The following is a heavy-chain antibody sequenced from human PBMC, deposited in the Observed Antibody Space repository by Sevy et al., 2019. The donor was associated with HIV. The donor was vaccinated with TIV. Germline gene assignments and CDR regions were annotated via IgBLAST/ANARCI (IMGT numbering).Heavy chain of an antibody. CDR1: GFTFSNYA. CDR2: LSYDGSDK. J-gene: IGHJ5*02. CDR3: ARDNFLYFWSRYYDS. Sequence: GGSLRLSCAASGFTFSNYAIHWVRQAPGKGLEWVAVLSYDGSDKDYADSVKGRFTISRDNFNNTLYLHMNSLKIEDTAVYYRARDNFLYFWSRYYDSWGPGTLVTVSS. D-gene: IGHD3-3*01. V-gene: IGHV3-30-3*01.